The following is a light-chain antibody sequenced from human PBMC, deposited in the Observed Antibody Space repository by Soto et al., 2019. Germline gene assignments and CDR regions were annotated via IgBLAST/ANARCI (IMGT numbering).Light chain of an antibody. V-gene: IGLV1-44*01. Sequence: QSVLTQPPSASGTPGQRVSISCSGSSSNTGSNAVHWYQQFRGTAPRLLIYRDNQRPSGVPDRFSGSESVTSASLVISGVQSEDEADYYCAGWKGRPYLGAFGGGTQLTVL. CDR1: SSNTGSNA. J-gene: IGLJ3*02. CDR3: AGWKGRPYLGA. CDR2: RDN.